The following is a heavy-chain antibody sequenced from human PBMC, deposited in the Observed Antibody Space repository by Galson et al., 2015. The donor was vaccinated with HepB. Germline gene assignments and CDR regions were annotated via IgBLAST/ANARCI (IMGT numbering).Heavy chain of an antibody. CDR3: ARGRSGYSHRVGAFDI. CDR1: GYTFTSYY. CDR2: INPSGGST. D-gene: IGHD3-22*01. Sequence: SVKVSCKASGYTFTSYYMHWVRQAPGQGLEWMGIINPSGGSTSYAQKFQGRVTMTRDTSTSTVYMELSSLRSEDTAVYYCARGRSGYSHRVGAFDIWGQGTMVTVSS. J-gene: IGHJ3*02. V-gene: IGHV1-46*01.